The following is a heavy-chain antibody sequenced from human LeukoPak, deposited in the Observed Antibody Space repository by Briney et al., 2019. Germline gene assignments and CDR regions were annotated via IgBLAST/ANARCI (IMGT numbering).Heavy chain of an antibody. D-gene: IGHD6-25*01. J-gene: IGHJ4*02. V-gene: IGHV4-34*01. CDR1: GGSFSGYY. CDR2: INHSGST. CDR3: ARRRVGSGPPNY. Sequence: PSETLSLTCAVYGGSFSGYYWSWIRQPPGKGLEWIGEINHSGSTNYNPSLKSRVTISVDTSKNQFSLKLSSVTAADTAVYYCARRRVGSGPPNYWGQGTLVTVSS.